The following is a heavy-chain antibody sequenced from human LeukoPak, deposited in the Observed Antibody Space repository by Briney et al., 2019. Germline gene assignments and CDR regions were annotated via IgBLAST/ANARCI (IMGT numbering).Heavy chain of an antibody. V-gene: IGHV4-4*02. J-gene: IGHJ4*02. CDR3: AVFGVVDY. CDR1: GGSITSSNW. Sequence: KPSETLSLTCAVSGGSITSSNWWTWVRQPPGKGLEWIGEIYHTGSTNYNPSLKSRATISVDKSKNQFSLRLSSVTAADTAVYYCAVFGVVDYWGQGTLVTVSS. CDR2: IYHTGST. D-gene: IGHD3-3*01.